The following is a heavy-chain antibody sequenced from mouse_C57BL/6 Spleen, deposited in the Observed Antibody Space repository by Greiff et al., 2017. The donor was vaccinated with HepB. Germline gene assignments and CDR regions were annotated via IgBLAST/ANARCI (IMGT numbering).Heavy chain of an antibody. CDR1: GYSFTGYY. Sequence: VQLQQSGPELVKPGASVKISCKASGYSFTGYYMNWVKQSPEKSLEWIGEINPSTGGTTYNQKFKAKATLTVDKSSSTAYMQLKSLTSEASAVYYCAPSDVFLRYFDVWGTGTTVTASS. CDR2: INPSTGGT. D-gene: IGHD6-1*01. CDR3: APSDVFLRYFDV. J-gene: IGHJ1*03. V-gene: IGHV1-42*01.